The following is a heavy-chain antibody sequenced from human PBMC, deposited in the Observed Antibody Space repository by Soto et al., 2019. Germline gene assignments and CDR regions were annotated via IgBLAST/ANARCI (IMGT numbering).Heavy chain of an antibody. Sequence: QVQLQASGPGLVKASETLSLTCTVSGGSTSLNFWSWIRQPAGKGLEWIVRISTSGGTNYNPPLKSRVTMSVDKSKSQFSLKLSSVTAADTAVYYCTRVAGPPWFDPWGKGTLVTVSS. J-gene: IGHJ5*02. V-gene: IGHV4-4*07. CDR2: ISTSGGT. CDR1: GGSTSLNF. CDR3: TRVAGPPWFDP.